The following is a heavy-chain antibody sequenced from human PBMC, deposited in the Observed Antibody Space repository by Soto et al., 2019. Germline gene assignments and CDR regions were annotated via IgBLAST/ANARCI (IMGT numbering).Heavy chain of an antibody. Sequence: SETLSLTCTVSGGSISSYYWSWIRQPPGKGLEWIGYIYYSGSTNYNPSLKSRVTISVDTSKNQCSLKLSSVTAADTAVYYCASVRGMREAFDIWGQGTMVTVSS. CDR2: IYYSGST. V-gene: IGHV4-59*01. J-gene: IGHJ3*02. D-gene: IGHD3-10*02. CDR3: ASVRGMREAFDI. CDR1: GGSISSYY.